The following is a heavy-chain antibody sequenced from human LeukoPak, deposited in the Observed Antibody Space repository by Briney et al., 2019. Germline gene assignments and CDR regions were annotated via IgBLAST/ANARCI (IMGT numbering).Heavy chain of an antibody. CDR2: ISSSSSYI. CDR1: GFTFSSYS. J-gene: IGHJ4*02. CDR3: AASSALAGTRGVDLLD. V-gene: IGHV3-21*01. Sequence: GGCLRLSCAASGFTFSSYSMNWVRQAPGKGLEWVSSISSSSSYIYYADSVKGRFTISRDNAKNSLYLQMNSLRAEDTAVYYCAASSALAGTRGVDLLDWGQGTLVTVSS. D-gene: IGHD6-19*01.